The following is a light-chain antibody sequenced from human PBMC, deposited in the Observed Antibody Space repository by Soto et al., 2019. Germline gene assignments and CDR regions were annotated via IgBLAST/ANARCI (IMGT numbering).Light chain of an antibody. CDR1: QSVSSNF. CDR2: GAS. CDR3: QQYGISPRT. J-gene: IGKJ1*01. Sequence: EIVLTHSPGTLCLSPGESATLSCRASQSVSSNFLAWFPQKPGQAPRLLIYGASSRATGIPDRFSGSGSGTDFTLTLSSLEPEDFAVYYCQQYGISPRTFGQGTKVEIK. V-gene: IGKV3-20*01.